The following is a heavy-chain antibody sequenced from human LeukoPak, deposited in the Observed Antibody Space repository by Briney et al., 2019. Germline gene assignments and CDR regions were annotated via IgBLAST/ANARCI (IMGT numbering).Heavy chain of an antibody. CDR2: IYYSGST. D-gene: IGHD2-21*01. V-gene: IGHV4-31*03. Sequence: SQTLSLTCTVSGGSISSGGYYWSWIRQHPGTGLEWIGYIYYSGSTYYNPSLKSRVTISVDTSKNQFSLKLSSVTAADTAVYYCARGHRCGPSPDGAFDIWGQGTMVTVSS. CDR1: GGSISSGGYY. CDR3: ARGHRCGPSPDGAFDI. J-gene: IGHJ3*02.